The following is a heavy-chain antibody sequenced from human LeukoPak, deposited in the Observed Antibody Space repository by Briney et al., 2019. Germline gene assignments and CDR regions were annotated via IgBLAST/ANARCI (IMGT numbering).Heavy chain of an antibody. CDR3: ARGAYSSSSSFDY. CDR1: GFTFSNFW. V-gene: IGHV3-21*01. CDR2: ISSSSSYI. Sequence: GGSLRLSCTASGFTFSNFWMHWVRQAPGKGLEWVSSISSSSSYIYYADAMKGRFTISKDNAKNSLFQQMNSLRAEDTAVYYGARGAYSSSSSFDYWGQGTLVTVSS. D-gene: IGHD6-6*01. J-gene: IGHJ4*02.